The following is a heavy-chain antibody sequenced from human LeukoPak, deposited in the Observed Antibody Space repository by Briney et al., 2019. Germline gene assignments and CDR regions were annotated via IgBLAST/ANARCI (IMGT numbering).Heavy chain of an antibody. CDR1: GGSFSGYY. D-gene: IGHD2-21*02. Sequence: PSETLSLTCAVYGGSFSGYYWGWIRQPPGKGLEWIGEINHSGSTNYNPSLKSRVTISVDTSKNQFSLKLSSVTAADTAVYYCARHQSQAYCGGDCYSDLDNWFDPWGQGTLVTVSS. V-gene: IGHV4-34*01. CDR2: INHSGST. CDR3: ARHQSQAYCGGDCYSDLDNWFDP. J-gene: IGHJ5*02.